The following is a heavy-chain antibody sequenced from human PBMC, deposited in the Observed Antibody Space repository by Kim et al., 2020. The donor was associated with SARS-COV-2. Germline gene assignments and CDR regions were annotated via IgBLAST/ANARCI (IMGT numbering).Heavy chain of an antibody. D-gene: IGHD6-13*01. CDR3: ARDSIAAAGSGNYGFDY. Sequence: GGSLRLSCAASGFTFSSYSMNWVRQAPGKGLEWVSYISSSSSTIYYADSVKGRFTISRDNAKNSLYLQMNSLRDEDTAVYYCARDSIAAAGSGNYGFDYWGQGTLVTVSS. V-gene: IGHV3-48*02. CDR2: ISSSSSTI. J-gene: IGHJ4*02. CDR1: GFTFSSYS.